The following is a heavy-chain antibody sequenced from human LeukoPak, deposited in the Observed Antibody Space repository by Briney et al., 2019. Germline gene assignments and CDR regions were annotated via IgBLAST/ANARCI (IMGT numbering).Heavy chain of an antibody. Sequence: GGSLRLSCAASGFTFSVYYMSWVRRAPGEGLEWVSYLSSSSSYRHYADSVKGRFTISREIAKNSLYLQMNSLRAENTAMYYCAREVNYYDSSGFGAFDIWGQGTMVTVSS. CDR3: AREVNYYDSSGFGAFDI. J-gene: IGHJ3*02. CDR1: GFTFSVYY. V-gene: IGHV3-11*06. CDR2: LSSSSSYR. D-gene: IGHD3-22*01.